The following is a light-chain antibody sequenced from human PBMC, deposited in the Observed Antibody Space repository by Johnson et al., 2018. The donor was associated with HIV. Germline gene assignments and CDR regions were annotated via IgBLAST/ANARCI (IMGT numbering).Light chain of an antibody. CDR2: DNN. J-gene: IGLJ1*01. CDR3: GTLDSSLSAPYV. Sequence: HSVLTQPPSVSAAPGQKVIISCSGSSSNIGNNYVSWYQQVPGTATKVLIYDNNKRPSGIPDRFSGSKSGTSATLGITGLQTGDEADYYCGTLDSSLSAPYVVGTGTKVTVL. V-gene: IGLV1-51*01. CDR1: SSNIGNNY.